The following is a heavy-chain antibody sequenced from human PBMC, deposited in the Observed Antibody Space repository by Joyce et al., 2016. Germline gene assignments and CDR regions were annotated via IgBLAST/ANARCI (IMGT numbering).Heavy chain of an antibody. V-gene: IGHV4-30-4*01. CDR1: GDSISSGDHY. J-gene: IGHJ4*02. Sequence: VQLQESGPGLVRPSQTLSLSCTVSGDSISSGDHYWSWLRQPPGEGLEWIGSIYYDGTPSYNPSLKSQVTISVDTSKNPLSLNLTSVTATDTAVYYCARTSGIYDEYFDHWGQGTLITVSS. D-gene: IGHD1-26*01. CDR3: ARTSGIYDEYFDH. CDR2: IYYDGTP.